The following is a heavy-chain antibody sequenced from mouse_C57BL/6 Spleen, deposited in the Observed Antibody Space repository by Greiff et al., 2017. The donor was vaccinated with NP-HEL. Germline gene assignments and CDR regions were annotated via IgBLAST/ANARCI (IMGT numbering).Heavy chain of an antibody. D-gene: IGHD1-1*01. Sequence: VQLQQPGAELVKPGASVKVSCKASGYTFTSYWMHWVKQRPGQGLEWIGRIHPSDSDTNYNQKFKGKATLTVDKSSSTAYMQLSSLTPEDSAVYYCAIPDYYGSSYWYFDVWGTGTTVTVSS. CDR1: GYTFTSYW. V-gene: IGHV1-74*01. CDR3: AIPDYYGSSYWYFDV. CDR2: IHPSDSDT. J-gene: IGHJ1*03.